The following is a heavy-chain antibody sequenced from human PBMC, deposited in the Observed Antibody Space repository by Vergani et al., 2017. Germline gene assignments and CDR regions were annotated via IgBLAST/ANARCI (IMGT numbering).Heavy chain of an antibody. Sequence: QVQLQESGPGLVKSSQTLSLTCSVSGGSISRDSYYWSWIRQTAGKGLEWIGRVYGTGRVEYIPSLNSRVSMSVDSSRNQFSLKLSSVTAADTAVYYCARAXYCSGGSCYSGIDYWGQGTLVTVSS. CDR2: VYGTGRV. CDR3: ARAXYCSGGSCYSGIDY. J-gene: IGHJ4*02. CDR1: GGSISRDSYY. D-gene: IGHD2-15*01. V-gene: IGHV4-61*02.